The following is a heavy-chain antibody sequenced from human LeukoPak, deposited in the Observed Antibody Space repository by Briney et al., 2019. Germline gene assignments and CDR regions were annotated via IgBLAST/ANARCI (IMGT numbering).Heavy chain of an antibody. CDR1: RGSTSTYY. CDR3: ARVSHYGDSTPPQA. D-gene: IGHD4-17*01. J-gene: IGHJ5*02. CDR2: IYPSGNT. V-gene: IGHV4-4*07. Sequence: SETLSLTCTVSRGSTSTYYWSWIRQPAGKGLEWIGRIYPSGNTNFNPSLMSRVTMSIDTSKNQFSLKLSSVTAADTAVYYCARVSHYGDSTPPQAWGQGTLVTVSS.